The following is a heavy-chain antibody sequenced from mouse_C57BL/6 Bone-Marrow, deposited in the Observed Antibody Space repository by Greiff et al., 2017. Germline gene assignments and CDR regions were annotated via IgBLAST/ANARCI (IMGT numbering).Heavy chain of an antibody. V-gene: IGHV1-75*01. CDR1: GYTFTDYY. Sequence: QVQLQQSGPELVKPGASVKISCKASGYTFTDYYINWVKQRPGQGLEWIGWIFPGSGSTYYNEKFKGKATLTVDKSSSTAYMLLSSLTSEDSAVYFCETSYYYGSSLFAYWGQVTLVTVSA. CDR2: IFPGSGST. CDR3: ETSYYYGSSLFAY. D-gene: IGHD1-1*01. J-gene: IGHJ3*01.